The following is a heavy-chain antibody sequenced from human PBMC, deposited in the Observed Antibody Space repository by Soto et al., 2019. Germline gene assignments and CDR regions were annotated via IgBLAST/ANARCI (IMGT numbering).Heavy chain of an antibody. J-gene: IGHJ4*02. V-gene: IGHV1-69*12. CDR3: ATGIQLWLRRINTGYSG. Sequence: QVQLVQSGAEVKKPESSVKVSCKAPGGTFSTYAISWVRQAPGQGLEWMGGIIPMFGTANYAQRFQDRVTITADESTKTVYMELSRLRSEDTAVYFCATGIQLWLRRINTGYSGWGQGTLVTVSS. CDR2: IIPMFGTA. D-gene: IGHD5-18*01. CDR1: GGTFSTYA.